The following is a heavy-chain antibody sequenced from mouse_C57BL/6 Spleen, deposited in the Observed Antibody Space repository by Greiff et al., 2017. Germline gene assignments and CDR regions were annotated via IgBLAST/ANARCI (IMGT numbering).Heavy chain of an antibody. CDR2: IWGGGST. J-gene: IGHJ4*01. D-gene: IGHD2-4*01. V-gene: IGHV2-9*01. Sequence: VKLMESGPGLVAPSQSLSITCTVSGFSLTSYGVDWVRQPPGKGLEWLGVIWGGGSTNYNSALMSRLSISKDNSKSPVFLKMNSLQTDDTAMYYCAKHGGYDYDGRPYAMDYWGQGTSVTVSS. CDR3: AKHGGYDYDGRPYAMDY. CDR1: GFSLTSYG.